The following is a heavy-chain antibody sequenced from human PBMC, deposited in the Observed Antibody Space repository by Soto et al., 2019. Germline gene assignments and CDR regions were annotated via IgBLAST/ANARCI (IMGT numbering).Heavy chain of an antibody. D-gene: IGHD2-15*01. V-gene: IGHV3-7*03. CDR3: ARRPCSVARCYAFEH. CDR2: IKHDGSEK. Sequence: PGGSLRLSCAASGFSFSSYWMSWVRQTPGKGLEWVANIKHDGSEKFYVDSVKGRFTISRDNAESSLHLQMNSLRAEDTAVYYCARRPCSVARCYAFEHWGPGTLVTVAS. J-gene: IGHJ4*02. CDR1: GFSFSSYW.